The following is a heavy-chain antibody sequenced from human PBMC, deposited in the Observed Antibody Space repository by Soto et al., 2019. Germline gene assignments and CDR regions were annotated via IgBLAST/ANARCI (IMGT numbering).Heavy chain of an antibody. J-gene: IGHJ6*02. CDR2: INAGNGNT. V-gene: IGHV1-3*01. D-gene: IGHD5-18*01. CDR3: ARVTTRGYSYSYYYYGMDV. Sequence: QVQLVQSGAEVKKPGASVKVSCKASGYTFTSYAMHWVRQAPGHRLEWMGWINAGNGNTKYSQKFQGRVTITRDTSASTAYMELSSLRSEDTAVYYCARVTTRGYSYSYYYYGMDVWSQGTTFTVSS. CDR1: GYTFTSYA.